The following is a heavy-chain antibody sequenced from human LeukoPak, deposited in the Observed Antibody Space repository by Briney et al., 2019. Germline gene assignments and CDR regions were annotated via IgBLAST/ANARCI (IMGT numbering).Heavy chain of an antibody. CDR1: GGTFSSYA. V-gene: IGHV1-2*02. D-gene: IGHD1-1*01. CDR3: ARDLVAISETTGY. J-gene: IGHJ4*02. CDR2: INPNNGGT. Sequence: ASVKVSCKASGGTFSSYAISWVRQAPGQGLEWMGWINPNNGGTNYAQKFQGRVTVTRDTSISTAYMELSRLRSDDTAVYYCARDLVAISETTGYWGQGTLVTVSS.